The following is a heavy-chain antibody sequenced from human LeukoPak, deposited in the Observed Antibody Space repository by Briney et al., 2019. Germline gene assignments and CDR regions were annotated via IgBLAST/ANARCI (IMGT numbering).Heavy chain of an antibody. CDR2: ISSSSSYI. J-gene: IGHJ4*02. V-gene: IGHV3-21*01. CDR3: ARDIKQWLVRGYYFDY. CDR1: GFTFSSYG. D-gene: IGHD6-19*01. Sequence: GGSLRLSCAASGFTFSSYGMHWVRQAPGKGLEWVSSISSSSSYIYYADSVKGRFTISRDNAKNSLYLQMNSLRAEDTAVYYCARDIKQWLVRGYYFDYWGQGTLVTVSS.